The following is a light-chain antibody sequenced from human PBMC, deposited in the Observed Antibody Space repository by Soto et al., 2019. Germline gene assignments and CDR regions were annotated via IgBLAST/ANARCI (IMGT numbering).Light chain of an antibody. J-gene: IGLJ2*01. CDR2: DVN. V-gene: IGLV2-14*01. CDR3: ASYTRTTTLV. Sequence: QSVLTQPASVSGAPGQSITSSCTGTISDIGGYHFISWYQHHPGKAPKLVIYDVNNRPSGISYRFSGSKSGNTASLTISGLQAEDEADYYCASYTRTTTLVLGGGTKLTVL. CDR1: ISDIGGYHF.